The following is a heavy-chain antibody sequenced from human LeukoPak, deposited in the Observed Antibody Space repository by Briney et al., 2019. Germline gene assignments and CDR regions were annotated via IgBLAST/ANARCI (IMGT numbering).Heavy chain of an antibody. Sequence: GASVKVSCKASGYTFTGYYIHWVRQAPGQGLEWMGWINPNSGGTNYAQKFQGRVTMTRDTSITTAYMELSRLTSDDTAVYYCARVGAHLYSSSRANYRYWGQGTLVTVSS. V-gene: IGHV1-2*02. CDR3: ARVGAHLYSSSRANYRY. CDR1: GYTFTGYY. CDR2: INPNSGGT. J-gene: IGHJ4*02. D-gene: IGHD6-6*01.